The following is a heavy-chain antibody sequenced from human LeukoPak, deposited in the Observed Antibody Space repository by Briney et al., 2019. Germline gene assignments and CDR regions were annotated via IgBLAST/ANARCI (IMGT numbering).Heavy chain of an antibody. CDR1: GFTFDDYG. CDR3: ARVISGSFLFDY. Sequence: GGSLRLSCAASGFTFDDYGMSWVRQAPGKGLEWVSGINWDGGSTGYADSVKGRFTISRDNAKNSLYLQMNSLRAEDTALYYCARVISGSFLFDYWGQGTLVTVSS. V-gene: IGHV3-20*04. CDR2: INWDGGST. D-gene: IGHD1-26*01. J-gene: IGHJ4*02.